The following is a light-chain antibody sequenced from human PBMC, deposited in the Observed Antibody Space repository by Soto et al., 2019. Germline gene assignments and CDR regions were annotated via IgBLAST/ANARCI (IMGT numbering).Light chain of an antibody. CDR2: EGS. Sequence: QSALTQPASVSGSPGQSITISCTGTSSDVGSYNLVSWYQQHPGKAPKLMIYEGSKRPSGVSNRFSGSKSGNTASLTISGLQAEDDADYYCCSYAGSSTWVVFGGGTKLTVL. V-gene: IGLV2-23*01. CDR3: CSYAGSSTWVV. J-gene: IGLJ2*01. CDR1: SSDVGSYNL.